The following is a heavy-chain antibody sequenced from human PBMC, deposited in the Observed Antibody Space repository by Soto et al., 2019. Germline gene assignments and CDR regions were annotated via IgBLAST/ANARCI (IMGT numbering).Heavy chain of an antibody. V-gene: IGHV1-69*13. J-gene: IGHJ6*02. CDR1: GGTFDNFI. CDR3: ARNGTYSSSLSQYSGTDV. D-gene: IGHD1-26*01. Sequence: SVKVSCKASGGTFDNFIMNWVRQTPGRGLEWMGGIVPMLGTPTYAEKFKGRVTISATGSTSTMYMEVTSLRSEDTAIYYCARNGTYSSSLSQYSGTDVWGQGTTVTVSS. CDR2: IVPMLGTP.